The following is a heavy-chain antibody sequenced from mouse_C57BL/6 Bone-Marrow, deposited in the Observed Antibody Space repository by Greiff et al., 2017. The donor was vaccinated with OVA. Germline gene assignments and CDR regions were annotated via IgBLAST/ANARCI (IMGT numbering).Heavy chain of an antibody. V-gene: IGHV5-16*01. Sequence: DVQLVESEGGLVQPGSSMKLSCTASGFTFSDYYMAWVRQVPEKGLEWVANINYDGSSTYYLDSLKSRFIISRDNAKNILYLQMSSLKSEDTATYYCAREDTTPWYFDVWGTGTTVTVSS. J-gene: IGHJ1*03. D-gene: IGHD1-1*01. CDR1: GFTFSDYY. CDR2: INYDGSST. CDR3: AREDTTPWYFDV.